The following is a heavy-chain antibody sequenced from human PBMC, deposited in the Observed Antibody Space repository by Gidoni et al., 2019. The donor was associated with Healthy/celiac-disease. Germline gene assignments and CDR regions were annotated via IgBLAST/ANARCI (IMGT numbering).Heavy chain of an antibody. J-gene: IGHJ3*02. CDR2: IKQDGSEK. CDR3: ARDLGLEEAFDAFDI. D-gene: IGHD3-16*01. Sequence: EVQLVESGGGLVQPGGSLRLSCAASGFTFSSYWMRWVRQAPGKGLEWVANIKQDGSEKYYVDSVKGRFTISRDNAKNSLYLQMNSLRAEDTAVYYCARDLGLEEAFDAFDIWGQGTMVTVSS. CDR1: GFTFSSYW. V-gene: IGHV3-7*03.